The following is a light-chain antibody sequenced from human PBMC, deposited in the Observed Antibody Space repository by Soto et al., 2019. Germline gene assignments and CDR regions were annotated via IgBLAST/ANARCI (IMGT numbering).Light chain of an antibody. CDR3: QQYNSYSWK. CDR2: DAS. V-gene: IGKV1-5*01. CDR1: QSISSW. J-gene: IGKJ1*01. Sequence: DIQMTQSPSTLSASVGDRVTITCRASQSISSWLAWYQQKPGKAPKLLIYDASSLESWVPSRFSGSGSGTEFTLTISSLQPDDFATYYCQQYNSYSWKFGQGTKVEIK.